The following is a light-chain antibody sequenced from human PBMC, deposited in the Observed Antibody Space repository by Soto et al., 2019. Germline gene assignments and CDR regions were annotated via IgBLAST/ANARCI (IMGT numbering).Light chain of an antibody. V-gene: IGKV3-15*01. CDR1: QNIYYN. CDR3: LQYHNLWA. Sequence: ILMTQSPATVSVSPAESATLSCRASQNIYYNVAWYQQRPGQAPRLLIYRASTRAPGLPARFSGSGSGTEFTLTISSLQPEDFSVYSCLQYHNLWAFGQGTKGDIK. J-gene: IGKJ1*01. CDR2: RAS.